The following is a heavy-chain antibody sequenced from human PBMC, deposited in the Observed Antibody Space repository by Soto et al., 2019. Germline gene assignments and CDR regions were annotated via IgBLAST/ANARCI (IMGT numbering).Heavy chain of an antibody. Sequence: ASVKFSCKASGYTFTGYYMHWVRQAPGQGLEWMGWINPNSGGINYAQKFQGRVTMTRDTSISTAYMELSWLRSDDTAVYYCASAMVRGAFFRGWGQGTLVTVSS. CDR2: INPNSGGI. J-gene: IGHJ4*02. CDR1: GYTFTGYY. V-gene: IGHV1-2*02. D-gene: IGHD3-10*01. CDR3: ASAMVRGAFFRG.